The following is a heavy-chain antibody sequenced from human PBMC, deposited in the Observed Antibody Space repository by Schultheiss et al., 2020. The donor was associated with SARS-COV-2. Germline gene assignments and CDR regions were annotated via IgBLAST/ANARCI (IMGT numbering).Heavy chain of an antibody. D-gene: IGHD2-21*02. V-gene: IGHV4-38-2*01. CDR2: IYHSGST. Sequence: GSLRLSCAASGFTFSSYAMSWVRQAPGKGLEWIGSIYHSGSTYYNPSLKSRVTISVDTSKNQFSLKLSSVTAADTAVYYCARYGLGCGGDCFNWGQGTLVTVSS. J-gene: IGHJ4*02. CDR1: GFTFSSYA. CDR3: ARYGLGCGGDCFN.